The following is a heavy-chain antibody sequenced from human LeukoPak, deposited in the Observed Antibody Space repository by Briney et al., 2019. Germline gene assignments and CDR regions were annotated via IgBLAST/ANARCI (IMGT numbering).Heavy chain of an antibody. Sequence: SETLSLTCTVSGGSITSSSYFWGWVRQPPGEGLEWIATIYYSGSTYYNPSFKSRVTISVDTSKNQFSLKLSSVTAADTAVYYCARVPTVTFFDYWGQGTLVTVSS. J-gene: IGHJ4*02. D-gene: IGHD4-17*01. V-gene: IGHV4-39*07. CDR1: GGSITSSSYF. CDR2: IYYSGST. CDR3: ARVPTVTFFDY.